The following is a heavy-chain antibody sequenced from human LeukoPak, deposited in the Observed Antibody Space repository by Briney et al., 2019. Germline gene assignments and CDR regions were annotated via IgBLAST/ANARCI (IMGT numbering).Heavy chain of an antibody. J-gene: IGHJ5*02. CDR1: GYTFTSYD. CDR2: MDPSSGNT. Sequence: ASVKVSCKASGYTFTSYDINWVRQATGQGLEWMGWMDPSSGNTGYAQKFQGRVTMTRNTSISTAYMELSSLRSEDTAVYYCARGITIFGVVIGDHWFDPWGQGTLVTVSS. CDR3: ARGITIFGVVIGDHWFDP. V-gene: IGHV1-8*01. D-gene: IGHD3-3*01.